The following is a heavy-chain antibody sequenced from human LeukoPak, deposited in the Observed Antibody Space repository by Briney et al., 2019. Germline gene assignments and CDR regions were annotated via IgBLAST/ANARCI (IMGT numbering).Heavy chain of an antibody. CDR1: GGSMSSYY. D-gene: IGHD6-13*01. Sequence: SETLSLTCTVAGGSMSSYYWNWIRQPPGKGLEWIGYFHYSGSTNYNPSLKSRVTISVDTSKNQFSLKLSSVTAADTAMYYCARGGGGSWYGTVDYWGQGTLVTVSP. J-gene: IGHJ4*02. V-gene: IGHV4-59*01. CDR3: ARGGGGSWYGTVDY. CDR2: FHYSGST.